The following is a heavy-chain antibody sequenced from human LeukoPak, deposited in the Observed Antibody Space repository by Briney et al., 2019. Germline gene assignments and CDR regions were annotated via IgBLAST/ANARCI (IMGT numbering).Heavy chain of an antibody. D-gene: IGHD4-11*01. CDR2: INPNSGGT. Sequence: ASVKVSCKASGYTFTGYYIHWVRQAPGEGLEWMGWINPNSGGTNYAQNFQGRVTMTRDTSTSTAYMELSRLRSDDTAVYYCASTVITSYNWFDPWGQGTLVTVSS. J-gene: IGHJ5*02. V-gene: IGHV1-2*02. CDR3: ASTVITSYNWFDP. CDR1: GYTFTGYY.